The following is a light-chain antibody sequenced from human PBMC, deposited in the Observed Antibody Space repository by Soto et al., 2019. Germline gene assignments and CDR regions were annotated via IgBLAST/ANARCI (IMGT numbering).Light chain of an antibody. CDR1: QSVSSN. CDR3: QQHYHWAQWK. J-gene: IGKJ1*01. CDR2: GAS. V-gene: IGKV3-15*01. Sequence: EIVMTQSPATLSVSPGERATLSCRASQSVSSNLAWYQQKPGQAPRLLMYGASTRATGIPDRFSGSGSGTEFTLNISSLQSEDFAVYYCQQHYHWAQWKFGQGTKVEIK.